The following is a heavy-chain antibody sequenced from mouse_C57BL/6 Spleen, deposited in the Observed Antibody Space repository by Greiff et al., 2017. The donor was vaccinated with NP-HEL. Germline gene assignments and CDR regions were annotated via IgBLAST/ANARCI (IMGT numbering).Heavy chain of an antibody. V-gene: IGHV1-19*01. J-gene: IGHJ4*01. Sequence: VQLQQSGPVLVKPGASVKMSCKASGYTFTDYYMNWVKQSHGKSLEWIGVINPYNGGTSYNQKFKGKATLTVDKSSSTAYMELNSLTSEDSAVYYCARGGNYGENAMDYWGQGTSVTVSS. D-gene: IGHD2-1*01. CDR3: ARGGNYGENAMDY. CDR1: GYTFTDYY. CDR2: INPYNGGT.